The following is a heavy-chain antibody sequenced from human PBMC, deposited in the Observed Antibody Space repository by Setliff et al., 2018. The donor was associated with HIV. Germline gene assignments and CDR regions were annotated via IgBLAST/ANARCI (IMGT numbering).Heavy chain of an antibody. CDR2: INHSGRT. J-gene: IGHJ5*02. CDR3: ASANWNYLGYWFDP. Sequence: SETLSLTCAVYGGSFTNYFWSWIRQSPGKGLEWIGEINHSGRTKYNPSLKSRVTMSVDTSKNQFSLKLSSVTATDTAMYYCASANWNYLGYWFDPWGQGTLVTVSS. V-gene: IGHV4-34*10. CDR1: GGSFTNYF. D-gene: IGHD1-7*01.